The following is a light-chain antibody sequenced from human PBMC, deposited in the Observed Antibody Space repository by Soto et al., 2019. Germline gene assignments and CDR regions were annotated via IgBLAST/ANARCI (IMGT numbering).Light chain of an antibody. V-gene: IGLV2-14*01. J-gene: IGLJ2*01. CDR3: SSYTSSSTLV. Sequence: QSALTQPASVSGSPGQSITISCTGTSSDVGAYNYVSWYQQHPGKAPKLMIFEVNNRPSGVSNRFSGSKSGNTASLAISGFQTEDEADYYCSSYTSSSTLVFGGGTKLPVL. CDR1: SSDVGAYNY. CDR2: EVN.